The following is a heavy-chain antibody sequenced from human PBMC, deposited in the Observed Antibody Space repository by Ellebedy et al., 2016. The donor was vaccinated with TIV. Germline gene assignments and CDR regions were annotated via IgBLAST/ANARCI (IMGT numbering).Heavy chain of an antibody. CDR3: AREGGGDIVATKDAFDI. CDR1: GCTFASNY. D-gene: IGHD5-12*01. Sequence: AASVKVSCKASGCTFASNYVHWVRQAPGRGPEWMGVISPRGDNTNYAQKLQGRVTMTTDTSTSTAYMALRSRRSDDTAVYYCAREGGGDIVATKDAFDIWGQGTMVTVSS. J-gene: IGHJ3*02. CDR2: ISPRGDNT. V-gene: IGHV1-46*01.